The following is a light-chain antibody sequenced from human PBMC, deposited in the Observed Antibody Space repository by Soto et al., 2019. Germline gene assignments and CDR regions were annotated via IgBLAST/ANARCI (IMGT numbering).Light chain of an antibody. CDR2: GPS. CDR3: QQYNDWPLFT. V-gene: IGKV3-15*01. CDR1: QSVAGN. Sequence: DIVMTQSPATLSVSPGERATLSCRASQSVAGNLAWYEQIPGQAPRLLIYGPSTRATVISARCSGRGTGTEFTLTISSLQSEDFAVYYCQQYNDWPLFTFGPGTKVDIK. J-gene: IGKJ3*01.